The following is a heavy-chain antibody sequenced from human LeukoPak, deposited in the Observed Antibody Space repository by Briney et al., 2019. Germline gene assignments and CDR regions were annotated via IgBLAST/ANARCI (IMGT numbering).Heavy chain of an antibody. Sequence: PGGSLRLSCAASGFTFGSYGMSWVRQAPGKGLEWVSFITTTGATTSYADSVKGRFTISRDNPRNMLYMQMNSLRDEDTALYYCAIMHGYYDGSGYWVQWGQGTLVTVSS. CDR3: AIMHGYYDGSGYWVQ. CDR2: ITTTGATT. D-gene: IGHD3-22*01. J-gene: IGHJ4*02. CDR1: GFTFGSYG. V-gene: IGHV3-23*01.